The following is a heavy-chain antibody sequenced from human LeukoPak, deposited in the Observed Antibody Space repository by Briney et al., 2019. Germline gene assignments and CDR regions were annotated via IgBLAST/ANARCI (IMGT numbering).Heavy chain of an antibody. J-gene: IGHJ4*02. CDR1: GLSFGGYA. Sequence: GGSLRPSRAPSGLSFGGYAMTWVRQPAGKGLEWVSSITYNGAATYYLDSVKARFIISRDNSRSTLYLQMDSLTAEDTAVYYCAKDGLYFDGSTHIYYFDSWGQGTLVAVSS. V-gene: IGHV3-23*01. CDR3: AKDGLYFDGSTHIYYFDS. CDR2: ITYNGAAT. D-gene: IGHD3-9*01.